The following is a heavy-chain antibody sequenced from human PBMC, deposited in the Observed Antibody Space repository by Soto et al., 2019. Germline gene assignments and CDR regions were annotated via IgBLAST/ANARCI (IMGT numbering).Heavy chain of an antibody. CDR1: GGTFSSYA. D-gene: IGHD3-22*01. CDR3: GRDTRYYYDSSGYRYDAFDI. CDR2: IIPIFGTA. Sequence: SVKVSCKASGGTFSSYAISWVRQAPGQGLEWMGGIIPIFGTANYAQKFQGRVTITADESTSTAYMELSSLRSEDTAVYYCGRDTRYYYDSSGYRYDAFDIWGQGTMVTVSS. V-gene: IGHV1-69*13. J-gene: IGHJ3*02.